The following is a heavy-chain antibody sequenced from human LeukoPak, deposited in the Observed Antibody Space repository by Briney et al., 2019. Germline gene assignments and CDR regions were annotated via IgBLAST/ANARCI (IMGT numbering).Heavy chain of an antibody. D-gene: IGHD3-22*01. CDR1: GGSFSGYY. J-gene: IGHJ3*02. CDR3: ARDVYYYDSSHSRAFDI. V-gene: IGHV4-34*01. CDR2: INHSGST. Sequence: SETLSLTCAVYGGSFSGYYWSWIRQPPGKGLEWIGEINHSGSTNYNPSLKSRVTISVDTSKNQFSLKLSSVTAADTAVYYCARDVYYYDSSHSRAFDIWGQGTMVTVSS.